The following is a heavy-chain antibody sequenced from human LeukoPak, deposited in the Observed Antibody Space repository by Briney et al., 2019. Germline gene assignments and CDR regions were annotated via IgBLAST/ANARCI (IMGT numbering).Heavy chain of an antibody. CDR1: GFTFSSYA. CDR3: AKDWGSSGWYNWFDP. D-gene: IGHD6-19*01. J-gene: IGHJ5*02. V-gene: IGHV3-23*01. Sequence: GGSLRLSCAASGFTFSSYAMSWVRQAPGKGLEWVSAISGSGGSTYYADSVKGRFTISRDNSKNTLYLQMNSLRAEDTAVYYCAKDWGSSGWYNWFDPWGQGTLVTVSS. CDR2: ISGSGGST.